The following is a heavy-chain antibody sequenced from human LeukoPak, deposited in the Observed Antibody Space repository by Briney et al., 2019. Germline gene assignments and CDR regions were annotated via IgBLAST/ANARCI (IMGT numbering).Heavy chain of an antibody. CDR2: ISGSGGST. D-gene: IGHD3-22*01. Sequence: PGGSLRLSCAASGFTFSSYAMSWVRQAPGKGLEWVSAISGSGGSTYYADSVKGRFTISRDNSKNTLYLQMNSLRAEDTAVYYCAKGVRGFSTHYYDSSGYLSFWGQGTLVTVSS. J-gene: IGHJ4*02. CDR3: AKGVRGFSTHYYDSSGYLSF. CDR1: GFTFSSYA. V-gene: IGHV3-23*01.